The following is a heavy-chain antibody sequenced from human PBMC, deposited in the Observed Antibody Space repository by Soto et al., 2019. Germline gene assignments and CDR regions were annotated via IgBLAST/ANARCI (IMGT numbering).Heavy chain of an antibody. J-gene: IGHJ6*02. V-gene: IGHV3-64*04. Sequence: GGSLRLSCAASGFTFSSYAMHWVRQAPGKGLEYVSVITSNGGNTDYASSVKGRFTISRDNSKNTLYLQMNSLRAEDTAVYYCARETYYDFWSGPYYGMDVWGQGTTVTVSS. CDR3: ARETYYDFWSGPYYGMDV. CDR1: GFTFSSYA. D-gene: IGHD3-3*01. CDR2: ITSNGGNT.